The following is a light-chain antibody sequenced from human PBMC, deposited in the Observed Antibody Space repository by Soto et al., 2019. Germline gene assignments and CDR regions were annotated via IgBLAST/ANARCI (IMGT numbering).Light chain of an antibody. CDR3: LLYYGGIRV. CDR1: SGAVTSGYY. V-gene: IGLV7-43*01. CDR2: STS. J-gene: IGLJ3*02. Sequence: QAVVIQEPSVTVSPGGTVTLTCASSSGAVTSGYYPNWFQQKPGQAPRALIYSTSYKHSWTPVRFSGSLLGGKAALTLSGVQPEDEAEYYCLLYYGGIRVFGGGTKVTGL.